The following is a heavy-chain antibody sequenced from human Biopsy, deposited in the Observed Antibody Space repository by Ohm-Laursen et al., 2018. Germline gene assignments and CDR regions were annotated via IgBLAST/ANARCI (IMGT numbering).Heavy chain of an antibody. D-gene: IGHD1-7*01. CDR1: GGLNSNYY. CDR2: LYTSGDT. J-gene: IGHJ4*02. Sequence: SETLSLTCSVSGGLNSNYYWSWVRQSAGKGLEWIGRLYTSGDTNYNPSLKSRVSVSEDTSRRQFSLRLTSVTAADTAVYYCATGLKRLTGTSYFESWGRGILVTVSS. CDR3: ATGLKRLTGTSYFES. V-gene: IGHV4-4*07.